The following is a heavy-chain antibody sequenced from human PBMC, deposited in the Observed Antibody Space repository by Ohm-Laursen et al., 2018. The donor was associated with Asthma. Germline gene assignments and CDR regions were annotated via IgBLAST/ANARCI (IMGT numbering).Heavy chain of an antibody. CDR2: IKSKTDGGTT. V-gene: IGHV3-15*01. Sequence: SLRLSCAASGFTFSSYWMSWVRQAPGKGLEWVGRIKSKTDGGTTDYAAPVKGRFTISRDDSKNTLYLQMNSLKTEDTAVYYCTTERWLQSPIGYWGQGTLVTVSS. CDR3: TTERWLQSPIGY. D-gene: IGHD5-24*01. J-gene: IGHJ4*02. CDR1: GFTFSSYW.